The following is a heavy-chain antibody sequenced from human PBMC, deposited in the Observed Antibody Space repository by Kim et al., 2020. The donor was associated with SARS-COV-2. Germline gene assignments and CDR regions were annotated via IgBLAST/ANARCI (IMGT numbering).Heavy chain of an antibody. J-gene: IGHJ6*02. V-gene: IGHV3-30*04. CDR2: ISFDGSNK. CDR3: ARDPLTYYGMDV. Sequence: GGSLRLSCAGSGFTFSSYALHWVRQAPGKGLEWVAIISFDGSNKYYADSVKGRFTISRDNSKNTLYLQMNSLRAEDTAVYYCARDPLTYYGMDVGGQGTTVTVSS. CDR1: GFTFSSYA.